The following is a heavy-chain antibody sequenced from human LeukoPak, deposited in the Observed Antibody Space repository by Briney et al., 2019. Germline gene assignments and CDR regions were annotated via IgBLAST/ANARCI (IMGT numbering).Heavy chain of an antibody. D-gene: IGHD6-13*01. Sequence: HPGGSLRLSCAASGFTFSSYAMSWVRQAPGKGLEWVSAISGSGGSTYYADSVKGRFTISGDNSKNTLYLQMNSLRAEHTAVYYCAKDGIAAAGTDYWGQGTLVTVSS. J-gene: IGHJ4*02. CDR3: AKDGIAAAGTDY. CDR1: GFTFSSYA. CDR2: ISGSGGST. V-gene: IGHV3-23*01.